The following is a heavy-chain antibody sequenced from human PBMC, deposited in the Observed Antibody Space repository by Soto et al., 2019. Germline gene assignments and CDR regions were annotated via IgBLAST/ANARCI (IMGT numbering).Heavy chain of an antibody. CDR3: AREDRPCSGGSCYSGFYDY. Sequence: QVQLVQSGAEVKRPGASVKVSCKASGYTFTGYYMHWVRQAPGQGLEWVGWINPNSGGTNYAQKFQGWVTMTRDTSISTAYMELSRLRSDDTAVYYCAREDRPCSGGSCYSGFYDYWGQGTLVTVSS. J-gene: IGHJ4*02. CDR1: GYTFTGYY. CDR2: INPNSGGT. D-gene: IGHD2-15*01. V-gene: IGHV1-2*04.